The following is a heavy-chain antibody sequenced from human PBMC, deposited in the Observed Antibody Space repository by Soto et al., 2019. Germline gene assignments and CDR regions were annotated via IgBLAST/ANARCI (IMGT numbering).Heavy chain of an antibody. V-gene: IGHV1-18*03. CDR3: ARDPTDGSGWYSDS. CDR1: GYIFTTNA. Sequence: PGASVKVSCKTSGYIFTTNAISWVRQAPGQGLEWMGWISAHNGNTNYAQKFQGRVTMTTDTSTNTAYMELRSLGSDDMAVYYCARDPTDGSGWYSDSWGQGTLVTVSS. J-gene: IGHJ4*02. D-gene: IGHD6-19*01. CDR2: ISAHNGNT.